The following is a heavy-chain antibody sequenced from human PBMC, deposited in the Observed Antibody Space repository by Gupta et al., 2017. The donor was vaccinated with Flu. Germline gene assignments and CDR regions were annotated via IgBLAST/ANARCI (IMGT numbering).Heavy chain of an antibody. CDR1: GFTFSSYW. CDR3: ARAYDSSGYYFGY. D-gene: IGHD3-22*01. CDR2: IKQDGSEK. Sequence: EVQLVESGGGLVQPGGSLRLSGGASGFTFSSYWMSWVRQAPGKGLEWVANIKQDGSEKYYVDSVKGRFTISRDNAKNSLYLQMNSLRAEDTAVYYCARAYDSSGYYFGYWGQGTLVTVSS. V-gene: IGHV3-7*01. J-gene: IGHJ4*02.